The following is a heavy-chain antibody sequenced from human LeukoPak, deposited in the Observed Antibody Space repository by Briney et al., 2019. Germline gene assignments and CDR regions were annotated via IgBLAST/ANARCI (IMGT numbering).Heavy chain of an antibody. D-gene: IGHD2-15*01. J-gene: IGHJ4*02. CDR3: GRGVVVAATTYFDY. CDR2: IYYSGST. V-gene: IGHV4-31*03. Sequence: PSETLSLTCTVSGGSISSGGYYWSWIRQHPGKGLEWIGYIYYSGSTYYNPSLKSRVTISVDTSKNQFSLKLSSVTAADTAMYYCGRGVVVAATTYFDYWGQGTLVTVSS. CDR1: GGSISSGGYY.